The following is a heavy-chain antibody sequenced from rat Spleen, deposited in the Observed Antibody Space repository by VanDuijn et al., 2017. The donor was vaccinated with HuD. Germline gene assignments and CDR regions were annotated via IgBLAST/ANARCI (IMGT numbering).Heavy chain of an antibody. Sequence: EVQLVESGGGLVQPGNSLKLSCATSGFTFSTAWMYWYRQFPEKRLEWVARIKAKSNNYATDYTESVKGRFTISRDDSKSSIYLQMNNLKEEDTAIYYCASDYYYSSIDYWGQGVMVTVSS. CDR2: IKAKSNNYAT. J-gene: IGHJ2*01. CDR3: ASDYYYSSIDY. D-gene: IGHD1-2*01. V-gene: IGHV6-6*01. CDR1: GFTFSTAW.